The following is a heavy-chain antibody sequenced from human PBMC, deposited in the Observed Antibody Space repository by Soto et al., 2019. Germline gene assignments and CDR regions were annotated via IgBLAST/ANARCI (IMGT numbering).Heavy chain of an antibody. Sequence: QVQLQESGPGVVKPSQTLSLTCTVSGGSISSDGYYWSWIRQHPGKGLEYIGYIYHSGDSYYTPSLGRRVTISVDTSENQFSLHLRSVTAADTAVYYCARENYKSGYPHNWFDPWGQGIPVTVSS. D-gene: IGHD3-3*01. V-gene: IGHV4-31*03. CDR1: GGSISSDGYY. CDR2: IYHSGDS. CDR3: ARENYKSGYPHNWFDP. J-gene: IGHJ5*02.